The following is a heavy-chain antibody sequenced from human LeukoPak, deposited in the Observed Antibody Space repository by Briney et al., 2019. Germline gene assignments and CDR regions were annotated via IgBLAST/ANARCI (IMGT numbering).Heavy chain of an antibody. J-gene: IGHJ5*02. CDR3: ARGHTDHSSSWYGNWFDP. CDR2: ISSSSSTI. CDR1: GFTFSSYS. Sequence: PGGSLRLSCAASGFTFSSYSMIWVRQAPGKGLEWVSYISSSSSTIYYADSVKGRFTISRDNAKNSLYLQMNSLGAEDTAVYYCARGHTDHSSSWYGNWFDPWGQGTLVTVSS. V-gene: IGHV3-48*01. D-gene: IGHD6-13*01.